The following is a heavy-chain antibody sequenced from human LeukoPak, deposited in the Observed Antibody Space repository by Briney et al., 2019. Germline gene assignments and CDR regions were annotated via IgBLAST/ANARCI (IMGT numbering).Heavy chain of an antibody. V-gene: IGHV4-34*01. CDR2: INHSGSA. D-gene: IGHD4-17*01. CDR1: GGSFSGYY. J-gene: IGHJ4*02. Sequence: SETLSLTCAVSGGSFSGYYWTWIRQPPGRGLEWIGEINHSGSANYSPSLSSRVTISLDMSENQFSLKLTSVTAADTAVYYCARGQGTVTTHWGQGTLVTVSS. CDR3: ARGQGTVTTH.